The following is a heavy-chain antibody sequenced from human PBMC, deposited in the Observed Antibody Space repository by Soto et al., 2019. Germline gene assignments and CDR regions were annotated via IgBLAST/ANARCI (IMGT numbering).Heavy chain of an antibody. CDR3: AKIPHTSSWYLDAFDI. CDR1: GFTFSSYA. D-gene: IGHD6-13*01. J-gene: IGHJ3*02. CDR2: ISGSGGST. V-gene: IGHV3-23*01. Sequence: GGSLRLSCAASGFTFSSYAMSWVRQAPGKGLEWVSAISGSGGSTFYADSVKGRFTISRDKSKNTLYLQMNSLRAEDTALYYCAKIPHTSSWYLDAFDIWGQGTMVTVSS.